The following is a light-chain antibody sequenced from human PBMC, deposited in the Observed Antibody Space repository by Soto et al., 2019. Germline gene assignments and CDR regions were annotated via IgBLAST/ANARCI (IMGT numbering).Light chain of an antibody. CDR1: SSNIGSNY. CDR3: AAWDDSLSGFLV. CDR2: RNN. J-gene: IGLJ3*02. Sequence: QSALTQPPSASGTPGQRVTISCSGSSSNIGSNYVYWYQQLPGTAPKLLIYRNNQRPSGVPDRFSGSKSGTSASLAISGLRSEDEADYYCAAWDDSLSGFLVFGGGTKVTVL. V-gene: IGLV1-47*01.